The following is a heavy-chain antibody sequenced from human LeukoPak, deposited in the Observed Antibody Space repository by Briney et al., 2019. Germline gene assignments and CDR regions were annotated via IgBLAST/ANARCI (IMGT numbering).Heavy chain of an antibody. J-gene: IGHJ5*02. CDR1: GFTFSSYA. CDR2: ISGSGDRT. Sequence: GGSPTLSCAASGFTFSSYAMSWVRQAPGKGLEWVSAISGSGDRTYYADSVKGRFTISRDNSKNTLYLQMNSLRAEDTAVYYCAKKATAGGGVVIGNWFDPWGQGTLVTVSS. V-gene: IGHV3-23*01. D-gene: IGHD3-3*01. CDR3: AKKATAGGGVVIGNWFDP.